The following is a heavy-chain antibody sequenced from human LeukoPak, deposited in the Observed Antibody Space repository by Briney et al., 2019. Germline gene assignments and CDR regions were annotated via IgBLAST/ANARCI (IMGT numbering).Heavy chain of an antibody. D-gene: IGHD6-6*01. J-gene: IGHJ4*02. Sequence: GGSLRLSCAASGFTVSSNYMSWVRQAPGKGLEWVSVIYSGGSTYYADSLKGRFTISRDNAKNSLYLQMNSLRAEDTAVYYCASSRGGSSTDYWGQGTLVTVSS. CDR2: IYSGGST. CDR1: GFTVSSNY. CDR3: ASSRGGSSTDY. V-gene: IGHV3-53*01.